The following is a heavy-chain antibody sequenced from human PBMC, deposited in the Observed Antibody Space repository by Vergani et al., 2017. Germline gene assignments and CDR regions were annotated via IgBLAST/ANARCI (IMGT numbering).Heavy chain of an antibody. Sequence: QLQLQESGPGLVKPSQTLSLTCTVSGGSISSDDFYWSWIRQPPGKGLEWIGYIHYSGTTYYNPSLKSRVTISVDTSKNQFSLKLSSVTAADTAVYYCARGRGYIVVVPAAIPRAYFDYWGQGTLVTVSS. V-gene: IGHV4-30-4*01. CDR3: ARGRGYIVVVPAAIPRAYFDY. CDR1: GGSISSDDFY. J-gene: IGHJ4*02. CDR2: IHYSGTT. D-gene: IGHD2-2*01.